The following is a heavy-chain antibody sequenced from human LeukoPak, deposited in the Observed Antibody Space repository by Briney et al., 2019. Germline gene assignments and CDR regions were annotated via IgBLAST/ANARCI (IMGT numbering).Heavy chain of an antibody. CDR2: INHSGST. CDR3: ARSTKFNMKAVDY. J-gene: IGHJ4*02. Sequence: SETLSLTCAVYGGSFSGYYWSWIRQPPGKGLEWVGEINHSGSTNYNPSLKSRVTISVDTSKNQFSLKLSSVTAADTAVYYCARSTKFNMKAVDYWGQGTLVTVSS. V-gene: IGHV4-34*01. CDR1: GGSFSGYY. D-gene: IGHD2/OR15-2a*01.